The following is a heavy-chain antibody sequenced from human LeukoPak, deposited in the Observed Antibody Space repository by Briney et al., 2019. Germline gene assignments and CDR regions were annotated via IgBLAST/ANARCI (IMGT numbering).Heavy chain of an antibody. CDR2: ISFDGGTK. CDR3: ARGLTAIRGIEYSYYGMDV. D-gene: IGHD3-10*01. Sequence: GGSLRLSCAASGFTFSRTSMHWVRQSPGKGLEWVAVISFDGGTKYYADSVKGRLAVSRDNSKKALYLQMNSLRTGDTAVYFCARGLTAIRGIEYSYYGMDVWGQGTTVTVSS. V-gene: IGHV3-30*09. J-gene: IGHJ6*02. CDR1: GFTFSRTS.